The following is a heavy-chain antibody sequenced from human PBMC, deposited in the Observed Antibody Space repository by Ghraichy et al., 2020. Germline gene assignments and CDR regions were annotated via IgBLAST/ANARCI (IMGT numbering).Heavy chain of an antibody. Sequence: SETLSLTCTVSGGSISSSSYYWGWIRQPPGKGLEWIGNVYYSGGTDYTPSLKSRVTISADMSKKQISLKLTSVTAADTAVYFCGRGWGEDCSGGRCYDLGHWGQGTLVAVSS. CDR1: GGSISSSSYY. CDR2: VYYSGGT. D-gene: IGHD2-15*01. J-gene: IGHJ4*02. CDR3: GRGWGEDCSGGRCYDLGH. V-gene: IGHV4-39*01.